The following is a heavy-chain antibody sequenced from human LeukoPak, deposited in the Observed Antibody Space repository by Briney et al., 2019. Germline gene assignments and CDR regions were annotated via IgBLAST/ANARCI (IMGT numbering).Heavy chain of an antibody. D-gene: IGHD6-13*01. CDR3: AREMASSWYGDYYYYYMDV. CDR2: IIPIFGTA. Sequence: ASVTVSCKASGGTFSSYAISWVRQAPGQGLEWMGGIIPIFGTANYAQKFQGRVTITTDESTSTAYMELSSLRSEDTAVYYCAREMASSWYGDYYYYYMDVWGKGTTVTVSS. J-gene: IGHJ6*03. CDR1: GGTFSSYA. V-gene: IGHV1-69*05.